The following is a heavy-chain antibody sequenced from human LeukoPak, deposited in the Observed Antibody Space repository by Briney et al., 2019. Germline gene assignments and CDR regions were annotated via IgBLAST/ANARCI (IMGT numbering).Heavy chain of an antibody. D-gene: IGHD3-16*01. CDR3: TREYWGIDY. Sequence: GGSLRLSCAASGFVFTTYTMSWVRQAPGKGLGWVANIKEDESERNYVDSVKGRFTISRDNAKNFMYLEMNSLRVEDTAIYYCTREYWGIDYWGQGVLVTVSS. V-gene: IGHV3-7*01. CDR1: GFVFTTYT. CDR2: IKEDESER. J-gene: IGHJ4*02.